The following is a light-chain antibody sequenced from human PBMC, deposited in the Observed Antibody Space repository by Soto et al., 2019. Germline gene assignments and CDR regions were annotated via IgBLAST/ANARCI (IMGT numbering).Light chain of an antibody. J-gene: IGKJ2*02. CDR2: GAS. V-gene: IGKV3-20*01. CDR1: QSLFNNY. CDR3: QQYSSQPRT. Sequence: EIVLTQSPGTLSLSPGERVTLSCRASQSLFNNYLAWYQHKPGQAPRLLIYGASRRATGMPDKFSGSGSVTDFTLTISRLEPEDFAVYYCQQYSSQPRTFGQGTKLEIK.